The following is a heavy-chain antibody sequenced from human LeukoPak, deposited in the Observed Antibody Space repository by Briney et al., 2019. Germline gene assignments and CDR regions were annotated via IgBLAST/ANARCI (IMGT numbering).Heavy chain of an antibody. V-gene: IGHV4-31*03. J-gene: IGHJ4*02. CDR2: IYYSGST. Sequence: SQTLSLTCTVSGGSISSGGYYWSWIRQHPGKGLEWIGYIYYSGSTYYTPSLKSRVTISVDTSKNQFSLKLSSVTAADTAVYYCARDAGPHYYDSSGYVDYWGQGTLVTVSS. D-gene: IGHD3-22*01. CDR3: ARDAGPHYYDSSGYVDY. CDR1: GGSISSGGYY.